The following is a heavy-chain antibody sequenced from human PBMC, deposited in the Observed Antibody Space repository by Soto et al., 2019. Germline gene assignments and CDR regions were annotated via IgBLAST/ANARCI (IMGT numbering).Heavy chain of an antibody. V-gene: IGHV5-10-1*01. CDR3: ARPESGGSRAAFDV. CDR2: IDPTDSFT. D-gene: IGHD2-15*01. CDR1: GYKFTTFW. J-gene: IGHJ3*01. Sequence: GESLKISCKASGYKFTTFWLNWVRQTPGKGLEWLGRIDPTDSFTNYSPPFEGHVTISVDRSISTAYLQWNSLQASDTAIYYCARPESGGSRAAFDVSGQGTTVTV.